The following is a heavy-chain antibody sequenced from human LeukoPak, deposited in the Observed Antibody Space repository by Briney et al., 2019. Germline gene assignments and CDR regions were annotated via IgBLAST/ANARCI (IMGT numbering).Heavy chain of an antibody. J-gene: IGHJ3*02. CDR2: IYYSGNT. V-gene: IGHV4-30-4*08. CDR3: ARARRFAAAGTTALAI. Sequence: SETLSLTCTVSGGSVSSGDYYWSWIRQPPGKGLEWIGYIYYSGNTYYNPSLKSRLTLSVDTSKNQSSLKLTSVTAADTAVYYCARARRFAAAGTTALAIWGQGTMVTVSS. D-gene: IGHD6-13*01. CDR1: GGSVSSGDYY.